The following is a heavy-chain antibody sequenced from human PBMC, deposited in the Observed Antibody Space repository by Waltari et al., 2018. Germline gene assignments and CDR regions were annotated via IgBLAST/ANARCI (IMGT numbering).Heavy chain of an antibody. V-gene: IGHV4-61*02. CDR2: FYSSEYI. CDR3: AREVTKVELGRRLPHFFDS. Sequence: QVQLQESGPGLVKPSQTLSLTCTVSGDSITSNSFYWNWVRQPAGKGLVWIGRFYSSEYIKYHPSLKSRVTISRDTSKKQFFLKLTSVTAADTAFYYCAREVTKVELGRRLPHFFDSWGQGTLVTVSS. CDR1: GDSITSNSFY. J-gene: IGHJ4*02. D-gene: IGHD7-27*01.